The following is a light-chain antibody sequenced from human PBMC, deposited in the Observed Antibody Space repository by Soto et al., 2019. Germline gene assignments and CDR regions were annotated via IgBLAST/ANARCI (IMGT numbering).Light chain of an antibody. CDR3: XQYYSTPYT. V-gene: IGKV4-1*01. CDR2: WAS. CDR1: QSVLYSSNNKNY. Sequence: DIVMTQSPDSLAVSLGERATINCKSSQSVLYSSNNKNYLAWFQQKPGQPPKLLIYWASTRESGVPDRFSGXGSGTXXXLXXXXLQAXDVAXXXXXQYYSTPYTFGQGTKLEIK. J-gene: IGKJ2*01.